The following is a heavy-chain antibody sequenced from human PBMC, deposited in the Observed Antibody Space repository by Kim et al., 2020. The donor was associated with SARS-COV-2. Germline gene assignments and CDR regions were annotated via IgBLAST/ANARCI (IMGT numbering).Heavy chain of an antibody. D-gene: IGHD6-19*01. Sequence: SETLSLTCAVYGGSFSGYYWSWIRQPPGKGLEWIGEINHSGSTNYNPSLKSRVTISVDTSKNQFSLKLSSVTAADTAVYYCARGPTKRWLSTRVFDYWGQGTLVTVSS. CDR1: GGSFSGYY. J-gene: IGHJ4*02. V-gene: IGHV4-34*01. CDR2: INHSGST. CDR3: ARGPTKRWLSTRVFDY.